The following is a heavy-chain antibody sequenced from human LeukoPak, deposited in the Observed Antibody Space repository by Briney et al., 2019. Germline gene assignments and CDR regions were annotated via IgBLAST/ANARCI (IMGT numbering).Heavy chain of an antibody. V-gene: IGHV3-9*03. CDR3: AKDSSIAARGYFDY. CDR2: ISWNSGSI. CDR1: GFTFDDYA. D-gene: IGHD6-6*01. J-gene: IGHJ4*02. Sequence: GRSLRLSCAASGFTFDDYAMHWVRQAPGKGLEWVSGISWNSGSIGYADSVKGRFTISRDNAKNSLYLQMNSLRAEDMALYYCAKDSSIAARGYFDYWGQGTLVTVSS.